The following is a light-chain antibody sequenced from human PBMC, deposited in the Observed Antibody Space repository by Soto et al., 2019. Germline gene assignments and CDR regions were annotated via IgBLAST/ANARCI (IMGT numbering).Light chain of an antibody. CDR2: AAS. V-gene: IGKV1-9*01. CDR3: QHPHTYPLT. Sequence: DILLTQSQSFLSASVGDRVTITCGASQGISTYLAWYQQKPGKAPKRLIYAASTLQSGVPSRFSGSGSGTEFALTISTLHTEDIATSYCQHPHTYPLTFCVGTKVEIK. J-gene: IGKJ4*02. CDR1: QGISTY.